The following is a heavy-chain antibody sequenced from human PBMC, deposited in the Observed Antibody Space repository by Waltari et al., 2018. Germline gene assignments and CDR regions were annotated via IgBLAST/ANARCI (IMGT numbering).Heavy chain of an antibody. CDR2: IYYSGST. CDR3: ARALYYYDSSGYYTHPYYYYMDV. J-gene: IGHJ6*03. Sequence: QLQLQESGPGLVKPSETLSLTCTVSGGSISSSSYYWGWIRQPPGKGLEWIGSIYYSGSTHYNPSLKSRVTIAVDTSKNQFSLKLSSVTAADTAVYYCARALYYYDSSGYYTHPYYYYMDVWGKGTTVTVSS. V-gene: IGHV4-39*01. D-gene: IGHD3-22*01. CDR1: GGSISSSSYY.